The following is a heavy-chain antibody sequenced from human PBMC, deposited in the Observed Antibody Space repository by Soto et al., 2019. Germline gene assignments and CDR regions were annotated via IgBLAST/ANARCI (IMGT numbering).Heavy chain of an antibody. J-gene: IGHJ4*02. CDR3: HYGSGSYNY. V-gene: IGHV3-9*01. Sequence: EVQLVESGGVLVQPGRSLRLSCAASGFTFDESGMHWVRQAPGKGLEWVSGISWNSDRKGYADSVKGRFTISRDNAKNSLYLQMNCLRVDDTALYYCHYGSGSYNYWGQGTLVTVSS. CDR2: ISWNSDRK. D-gene: IGHD3-10*01. CDR1: GFTFDESG.